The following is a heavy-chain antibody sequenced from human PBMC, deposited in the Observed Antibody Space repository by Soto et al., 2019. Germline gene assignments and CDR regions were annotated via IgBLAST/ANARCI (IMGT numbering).Heavy chain of an antibody. V-gene: IGHV4-31*03. D-gene: IGHD5-12*01. CDR3: ARETVGTIDR. CDR2: IYNSGST. CDR1: GGSISSVGYY. J-gene: IGHJ5*02. Sequence: QVQLQESGPGLVKPSQTLSLTCTVSGGSISSVGYYWSWIRQHPGKSLEWIGYIYNSGSTHYNPSPKSRITMSVDTSKNQFSLKLSSVTVADTAVYFCARETVGTIDRWGQGTLVTVSS.